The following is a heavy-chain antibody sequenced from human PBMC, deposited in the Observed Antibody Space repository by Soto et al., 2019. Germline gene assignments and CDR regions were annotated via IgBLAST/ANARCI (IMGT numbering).Heavy chain of an antibody. CDR2: IWYDGSNK. Sequence: GGSLRLSCAASGFTFSSYGMHWVRQAPGKGLEWVAVIWYDGSNKYYADSVKGRFTISRDNSKSTLYLQMNSLRAEDTAVYYCARATGAVKYYYYYYMDVWGKGTTVTVSS. J-gene: IGHJ6*03. V-gene: IGHV3-33*01. CDR3: ARATGAVKYYYYYYMDV. CDR1: GFTFSSYG. D-gene: IGHD7-27*01.